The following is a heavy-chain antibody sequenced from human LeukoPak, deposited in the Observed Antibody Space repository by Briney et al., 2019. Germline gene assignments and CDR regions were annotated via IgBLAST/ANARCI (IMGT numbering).Heavy chain of an antibody. Sequence: SGGSLRLSCAASGFTFSRYSMNWVRQAPGKGLEWVSYITSSSSSIYYAESVRGRFTISRDNAENSLYLQMNSLRAEDTAVYYCARGLQQSVRGFNYYFMDVWGKGTTVTVSS. CDR3: ARGLQQSVRGFNYYFMDV. CDR1: GFTFSRYS. J-gene: IGHJ6*03. V-gene: IGHV3-48*01. D-gene: IGHD6-13*01. CDR2: ITSSSSSI.